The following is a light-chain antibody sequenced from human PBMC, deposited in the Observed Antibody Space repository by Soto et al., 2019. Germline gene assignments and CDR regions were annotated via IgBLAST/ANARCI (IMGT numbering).Light chain of an antibody. CDR3: QQTYSTPRGA. J-gene: IGKJ1*01. V-gene: IGKV1-39*01. Sequence: DIEMTQSPSSLSASVGDRVTITCRASESIRNNLNWYQQKPGKAPTLLIFAASTLQSGVPSRFSGGRSGTEFMLTIGSLQPEDFTTYYGQQTYSTPRGAVGEGTKVEFK. CDR1: ESIRNN. CDR2: AAS.